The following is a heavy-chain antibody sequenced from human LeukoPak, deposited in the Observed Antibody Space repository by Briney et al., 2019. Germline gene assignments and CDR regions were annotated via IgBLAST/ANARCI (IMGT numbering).Heavy chain of an antibody. Sequence: AASVKVSCKASGYTFTGYYIHWVRQAPGHGLEWMGWINPNSGDTNYAQNFQGRVTLTRDTSITTAYMELSSLRSDDTAVYYCARSRWLQFEDWFDPWGQGTLVTVSS. D-gene: IGHD5-24*01. J-gene: IGHJ5*02. CDR3: ARSRWLQFEDWFDP. V-gene: IGHV1-2*02. CDR2: INPNSGDT. CDR1: GYTFTGYY.